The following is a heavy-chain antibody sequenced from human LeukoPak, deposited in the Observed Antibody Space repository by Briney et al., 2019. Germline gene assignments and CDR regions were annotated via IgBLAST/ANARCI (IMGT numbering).Heavy chain of an antibody. CDR3: ARRRPGSYSDYFDY. Sequence: GGSLRLSCAASGFTFSDYYMSWIRQAPGKGLEWVSYISSSGSTIYYADSVKGRFTISRDNAKNSLYLQMDSLRAEDTAVYYCARRRPGSYSDYFDYWGQGTLVTVSS. D-gene: IGHD1-26*01. CDR2: ISSSGSTI. J-gene: IGHJ4*02. V-gene: IGHV3-11*01. CDR1: GFTFSDYY.